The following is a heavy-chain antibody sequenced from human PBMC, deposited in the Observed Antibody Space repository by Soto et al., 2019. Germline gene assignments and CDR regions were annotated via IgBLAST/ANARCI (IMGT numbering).Heavy chain of an antibody. Sequence: ASVKVSCKASGYTFTSYAMHWVRQAPGQRLEWMGWINAGNGNTKYSQKFQGRVTITRDTSASTAYMELSSLRSEDTAVYYCARGAPGYSSGWSFDYWGQGTLVTVSS. D-gene: IGHD6-19*01. V-gene: IGHV1-3*01. CDR2: INAGNGNT. CDR1: GYTFTSYA. J-gene: IGHJ4*02. CDR3: ARGAPGYSSGWSFDY.